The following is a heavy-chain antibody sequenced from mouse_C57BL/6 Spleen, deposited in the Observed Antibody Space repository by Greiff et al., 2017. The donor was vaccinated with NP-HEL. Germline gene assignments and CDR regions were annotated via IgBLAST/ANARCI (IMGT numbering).Heavy chain of an antibody. V-gene: IGHV5-17*01. CDR3: ARFRTVGSG. CDR1: GFTFSDYG. D-gene: IGHD1-1*01. J-gene: IGHJ4*01. CDR2: ISSGSSTI. Sequence: EVKVEESGGGLVKPGGSLKLSCAASGFTFSDYGMHWVRQAPEKGLEWVAYISSGSSTIYYADTVKGRFTISRDNAKNTLFLQMTSLRSEDTAMYYCARFRTVGSGWGQGTSVTVSS.